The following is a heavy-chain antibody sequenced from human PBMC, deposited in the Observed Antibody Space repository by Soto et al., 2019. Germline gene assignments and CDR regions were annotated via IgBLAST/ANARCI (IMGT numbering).Heavy chain of an antibody. J-gene: IGHJ4*02. CDR1: GGTFSSYA. D-gene: IGHD4-17*01. V-gene: IGHV1-69*06. CDR3: ASESTTVGPLGY. CDR2: IIPIFGTA. Sequence: ASVKVSCKASGGTFSSYAISWVRQAPGQGLEWMGGIIPIFGTANYAQKFQGRVTITADKSTSTAYMGLSSLRSEDTAVYYCASESTTVGPLGYWGQGTLVTVSS.